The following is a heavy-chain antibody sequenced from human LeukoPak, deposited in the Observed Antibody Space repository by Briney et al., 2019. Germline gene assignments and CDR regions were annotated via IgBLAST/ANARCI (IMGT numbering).Heavy chain of an antibody. Sequence: PSEALSLTCTVSGCSISSYFLTWIRQSPGKGLEWIGYINYSGSTNYTPSLKSRLTVSKDTSENQFSLKLSSVTAADTAVYYCAATKDPDDIDFWGQGTLLTVSS. CDR2: INYSGST. J-gene: IGHJ4*02. CDR3: AATKDPDDIDF. CDR1: GCSISSYF. V-gene: IGHV4-59*03. D-gene: IGHD2-8*01.